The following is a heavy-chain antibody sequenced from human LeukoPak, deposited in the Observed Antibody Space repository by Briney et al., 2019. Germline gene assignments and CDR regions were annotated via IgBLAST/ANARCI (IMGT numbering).Heavy chain of an antibody. CDR3: ARGKWWLLIAGYYFDY. CDR1: GGSISSYY. D-gene: IGHD2-15*01. CDR2: IYYSGST. J-gene: IGHJ4*02. Sequence: SETLSLTCTVSGGSISSYYWSWIRQPPGKGLEWIGYIYYSGSTNYNPSLKSRVTISVDTSKNQFSLKLSSVTAADTAVYYCARGKWWLLIAGYYFDYWGQGTLVTVSS. V-gene: IGHV4-59*01.